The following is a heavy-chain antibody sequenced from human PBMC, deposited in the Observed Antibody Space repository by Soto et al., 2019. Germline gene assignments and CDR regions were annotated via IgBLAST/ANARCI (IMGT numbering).Heavy chain of an antibody. CDR3: AREKIGSNWNDADYYYYMDV. CDR1: GGSISSGGYY. D-gene: IGHD1-20*01. J-gene: IGHJ6*03. CDR2: IYYSGST. Sequence: PSETLSLTCTVSGGSISSGGYYWSWIRQHPGKGLEWIGYIYYSGSTYYNPSLKSRVTISVDTSKSQFSLKLSSVTAADTAVYYCAREKIGSNWNDADYYYYMDVWGKGTTVTV. V-gene: IGHV4-31*03.